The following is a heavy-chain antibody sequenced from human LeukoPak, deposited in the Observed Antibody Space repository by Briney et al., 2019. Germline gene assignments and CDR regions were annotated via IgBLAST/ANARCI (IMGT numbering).Heavy chain of an antibody. CDR1: GYTFTAYY. D-gene: IGHD6-19*01. Sequence: ASVKVSCKASGYTFTAYYMHWVRQAPGQGLEWMGWINPNNGATIYAQNFQGRVTMTRDTSISTVYMELSSLRSDDTAVYYCANSAWLAPENYWGQETLVPVSS. CDR2: INPNNGAT. J-gene: IGHJ4*02. V-gene: IGHV1-2*02. CDR3: ANSAWLAPENY.